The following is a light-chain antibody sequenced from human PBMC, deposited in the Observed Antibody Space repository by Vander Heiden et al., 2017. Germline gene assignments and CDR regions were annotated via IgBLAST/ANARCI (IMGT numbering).Light chain of an antibody. J-gene: IGLJ2*01. V-gene: IGLV1-47*01. CDR1: SSNIGSNY. CDR3: AAWDDSLSVPV. Sequence: QSAVTQPPSASGTPGQRVTISCSGSSSNIGSNYVYCYQQLTGTAPKLLIYRSNQRPSGVLDRFSGSKSGSSASLAISGLRSEDEADYYCAAWDDSLSVPVFGGGTKLTVL. CDR2: RSN.